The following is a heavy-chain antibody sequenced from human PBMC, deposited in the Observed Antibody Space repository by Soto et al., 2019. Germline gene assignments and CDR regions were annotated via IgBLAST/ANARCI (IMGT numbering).Heavy chain of an antibody. Sequence: QVQLQESGPGLVKPSQTLSLTCTVSGGSFSSGAYHWSWVRQHPGQGLEWIASISYRGITYSNPSLKSRLSMSVDTSKNQFSLNLTSVTAAATAVYHCARMSATGTRWFDPWGQGTLVTVSS. J-gene: IGHJ5*02. CDR3: ARMSATGTRWFDP. CDR1: GGSFSSGAYH. V-gene: IGHV4-31*03. D-gene: IGHD6-13*01. CDR2: ISYRGIT.